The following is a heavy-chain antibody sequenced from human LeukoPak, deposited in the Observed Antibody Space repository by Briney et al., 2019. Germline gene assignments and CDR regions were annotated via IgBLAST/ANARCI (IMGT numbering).Heavy chain of an antibody. CDR2: INTSGST. D-gene: IGHD3-10*01. Sequence: SETLSLTCTVSGGSISSGSYYWSWIRQPAGKGLEWIGRINTSGSTNYNPSLKSRVTISVDTSKNQFSLILTSVTAADTAVYYCVSAKFLVRGVSWFDPWGQGTLVTVSS. J-gene: IGHJ5*02. CDR1: GGSISSGSYY. CDR3: VSAKFLVRGVSWFDP. V-gene: IGHV4-61*02.